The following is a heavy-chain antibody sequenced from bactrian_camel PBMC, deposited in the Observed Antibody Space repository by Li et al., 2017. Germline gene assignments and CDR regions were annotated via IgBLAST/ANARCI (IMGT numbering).Heavy chain of an antibody. V-gene: IGHV3S54*01. D-gene: IGHD3*01. CDR1: GYTISNNS. Sequence: HVQLVESGGGSVQAGGSLRLSCLASGYTISNNSMGWFRQPPGKEREGIAAIYTTGGGTFYADSVKGRFTISQDNAKNTMYLQMNSLRPDDTAMYYCAGGQGSRAMRVIQALGVMRASSGFSYWGQGTQVTVS. J-gene: IGHJ6*01. CDR2: IYTTGGGT. CDR3: AGGQGSRAMRVIQALGVMRASSGFSY.